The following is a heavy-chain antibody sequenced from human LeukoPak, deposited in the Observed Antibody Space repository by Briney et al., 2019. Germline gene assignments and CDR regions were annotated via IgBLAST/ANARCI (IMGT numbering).Heavy chain of an antibody. CDR3: ALLAVASDFDY. V-gene: IGHV3-11*04. J-gene: IGHJ4*02. Sequence: GGSLRLSCAASGFTVSDNYMSWVRQAPGKGLEWVSNIASSGTTIYYADSVRGRFSISRDNAKSSLYLQMNSLRVEDTAVYYCALLAVASDFDYWGQGALVTVSS. D-gene: IGHD6-19*01. CDR1: GFTVSDNY. CDR2: IASSGTTI.